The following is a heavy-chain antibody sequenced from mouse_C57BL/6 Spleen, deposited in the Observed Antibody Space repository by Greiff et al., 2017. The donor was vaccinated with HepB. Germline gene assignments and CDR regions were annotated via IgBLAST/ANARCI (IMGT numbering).Heavy chain of an antibody. CDR3: ARWGTTVVAPPMAMDY. D-gene: IGHD1-1*01. Sequence: EVKLQESGAELVKPGASVKLSCTASGFNIKDYYMHWVKQRTEQGLEWIGRIDPEDGETKYAPKFQGKATITADTSSNTAYLQLSSLTSEDTAVYYCARWGTTVVAPPMAMDYWGQGTSVTVSS. CDR2: IDPEDGET. V-gene: IGHV14-2*01. CDR1: GFNIKDYY. J-gene: IGHJ4*01.